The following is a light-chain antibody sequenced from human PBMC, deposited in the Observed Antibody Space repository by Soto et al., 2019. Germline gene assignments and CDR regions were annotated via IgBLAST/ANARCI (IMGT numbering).Light chain of an antibody. Sequence: DIQMTQSPSTLSASVGDRVTITCRASQTISTWLAWYQQKPGKVPNLLIYKASTLESGVPSRFSGSGSGTEFTLTISSLQPDDFATYYCQQYNSYSPVTFGQGTRLEIK. CDR3: QQYNSYSPVT. CDR2: KAS. V-gene: IGKV1-5*03. CDR1: QTISTW. J-gene: IGKJ5*01.